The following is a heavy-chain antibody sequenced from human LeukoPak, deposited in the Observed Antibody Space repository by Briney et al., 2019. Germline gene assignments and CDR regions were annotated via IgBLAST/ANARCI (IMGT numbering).Heavy chain of an antibody. V-gene: IGHV3-7*01. D-gene: IGHD3-3*01. CDR2: IKQDGSEE. J-gene: IGHJ4*02. CDR3: ARAQYYDFWSGYYGY. Sequence: GGSLRLSCAASGFTFSSFWMSWVRQAPGKGLEWVASIKQDGSEEYYVDSVKGRFTISRDNAKNSQYPQMNSLRAEDTAVYYCARAQYYDFWSGYYGYWGQGTLVTVSS. CDR1: GFTFSSFW.